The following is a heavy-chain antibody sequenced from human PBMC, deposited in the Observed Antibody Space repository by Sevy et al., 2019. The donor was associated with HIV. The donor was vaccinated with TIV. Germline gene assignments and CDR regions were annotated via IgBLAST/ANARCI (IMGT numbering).Heavy chain of an antibody. D-gene: IGHD3-3*01. Sequence: GGSLRLSCAASGFTFSSYAMSWVRQAPGKGLEWVSAISGSGGSTYYADSVKGRFTISRDNSKHTLYLQMDSLTAEDTAVYYCAKGGPRITIFGVVVGPEDYYYGMDVWGQGTTVTVSS. CDR3: AKGGPRITIFGVVVGPEDYYYGMDV. CDR2: ISGSGGST. CDR1: GFTFSSYA. J-gene: IGHJ6*02. V-gene: IGHV3-23*01.